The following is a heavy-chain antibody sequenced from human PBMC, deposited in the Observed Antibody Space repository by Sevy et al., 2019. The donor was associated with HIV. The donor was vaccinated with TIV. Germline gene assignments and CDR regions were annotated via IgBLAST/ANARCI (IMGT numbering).Heavy chain of an antibody. Sequence: SETLSLTCTVSGGSISSYYWSWIRQPPGKGLEWIGYIYYSGSTNYNPSLKSRVTISVDTSKNQFSLKLSSVTAADTAVYYCARLLYRIRIFGVITTFDYWGQGTLVTVSS. CDR2: IYYSGST. V-gene: IGHV4-59*08. CDR3: ARLLYRIRIFGVITTFDY. D-gene: IGHD3-3*01. CDR1: GGSISSYY. J-gene: IGHJ4*02.